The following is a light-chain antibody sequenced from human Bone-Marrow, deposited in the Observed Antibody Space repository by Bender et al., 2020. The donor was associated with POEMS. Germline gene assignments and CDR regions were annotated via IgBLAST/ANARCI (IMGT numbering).Light chain of an antibody. CDR3: QSYDMNGYV. J-gene: IGLJ1*01. V-gene: IGLV6-57*01. CDR2: EDN. Sequence: NFMLTQPHSVSESPGKTVTISCTRSSGSIASNYVQWYQQRPGSSPTIVIYEDNRRSSGVPDRFSGSIDSSSNSASLSISGLRTEDEADYYCQSYDMNGYVFGTGTKVTVL. CDR1: SGSIASNY.